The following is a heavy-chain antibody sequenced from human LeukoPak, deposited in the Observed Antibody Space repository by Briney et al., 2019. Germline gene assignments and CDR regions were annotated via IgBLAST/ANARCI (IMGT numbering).Heavy chain of an antibody. CDR1: GASVSRGGYY. J-gene: IGHJ4*02. CDR2: TSYSGST. V-gene: IGHV4-31*03. CDR3: AAADWENFYFDS. Sequence: SETLSLTCTVSGASVSRGGYYWSWIRQHPGKGLEWIGYTSYSGSTYYNPSLMGRIIISVDRSQNQFSLKLSAVTAADTAVYFCAAADWENFYFDSWGQGTLVAVSS. D-gene: IGHD1-26*01.